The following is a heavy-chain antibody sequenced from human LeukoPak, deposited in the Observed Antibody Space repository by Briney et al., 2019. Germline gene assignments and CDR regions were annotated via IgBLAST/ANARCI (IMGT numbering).Heavy chain of an antibody. J-gene: IGHJ4*02. Sequence: GGSLRLSCAASGFTFSSYEMNWVRQAPGKGLEWVSAISGSGGSTYYADSVKGLFTISRDNSKNTLYLQMNSLRAEDTAVYYCAKDPHMVVVTALVDYWGQGTLVTVSS. CDR2: ISGSGGST. CDR1: GFTFSSYE. D-gene: IGHD2-21*02. V-gene: IGHV3-23*01. CDR3: AKDPHMVVVTALVDY.